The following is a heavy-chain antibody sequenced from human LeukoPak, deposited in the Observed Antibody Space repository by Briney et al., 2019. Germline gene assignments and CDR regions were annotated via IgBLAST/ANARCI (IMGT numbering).Heavy chain of an antibody. CDR1: GFTFSTYT. CDR2: ISSSSSYM. J-gene: IGHJ4*02. V-gene: IGHV3-21*01. D-gene: IGHD2-2*02. CDR3: ARVRDLYRDY. Sequence: GGSLRLSCAASGFTFSTYTMNWVRQAPGKGLEWVSSISSSSSYMFYADSVKGRFTISRDNTKNSLYLQMNSLRAADTAVYYCARVRDLYRDYWGQGTLVTVSS.